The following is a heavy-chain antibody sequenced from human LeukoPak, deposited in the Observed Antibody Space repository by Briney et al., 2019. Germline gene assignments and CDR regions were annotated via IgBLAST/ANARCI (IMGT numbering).Heavy chain of an antibody. V-gene: IGHV4-38-2*02. CDR2: IYHSGST. CDR3: ARDPTYYYDSSGYFHHDDAFDI. J-gene: IGHJ3*02. CDR1: GYSISSGYY. Sequence: SETLSLTCTVSGYSISSGYYWGWIRQPPGKGLEWIGSIYHSGSTYYNPSLKSRVTISVDTSKNQFSLKLSSVTAADTAVYYCARDPTYYYDSSGYFHHDDAFDIWGQGTMVTVSS. D-gene: IGHD3-22*01.